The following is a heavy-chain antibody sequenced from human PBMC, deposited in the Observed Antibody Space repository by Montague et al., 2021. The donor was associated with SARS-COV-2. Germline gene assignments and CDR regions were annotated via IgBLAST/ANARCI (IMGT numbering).Heavy chain of an antibody. Sequence: TLSLTCAVSGASISNGRYTWSWIRRPPGKGLEWIGYIYQSGTTRYNPSLKSRVTMSVDKSKNQFSLQLTSVIAADTAIYFCARSMIRGGLNWFDPWGQGTLVTVSS. CDR3: ARSMIRGGLNWFDP. J-gene: IGHJ5*02. CDR2: IYQSGTT. CDR1: GASISNGRYT. V-gene: IGHV4-30-2*01. D-gene: IGHD3-10*01.